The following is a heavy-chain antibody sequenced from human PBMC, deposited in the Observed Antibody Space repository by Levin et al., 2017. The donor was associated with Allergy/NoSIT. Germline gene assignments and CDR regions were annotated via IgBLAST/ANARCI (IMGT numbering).Heavy chain of an antibody. CDR2: INSDGSRT. Sequence: GESLKISCGASGFTFSDNWMHWVRQAPGKGLVWVSRINSDGSRTSYADSVKGRFTISRDNVKNTVDLQMNSLRGEDTAVYYCTRPPGHCSGGDCRWYFDLWGRGTLVTVSS. J-gene: IGHJ2*01. D-gene: IGHD2-15*01. V-gene: IGHV3-74*01. CDR1: GFTFSDNW. CDR3: TRPPGHCSGGDCRWYFDL.